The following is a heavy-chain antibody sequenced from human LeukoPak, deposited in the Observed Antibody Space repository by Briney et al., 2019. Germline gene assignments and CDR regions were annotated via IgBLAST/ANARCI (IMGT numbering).Heavy chain of an antibody. D-gene: IGHD3-10*01. Sequence: SETLSLTCSVSDYSISSGYYWGWIRQPPGKGLEWIGSIYHSGSTYYNPSLKSRVTISVDTSKNQFSLKLTSVTAADTAVYYCARWQLLWFGELFDYWGQGTLVTVSS. CDR3: ARWQLLWFGELFDY. J-gene: IGHJ4*02. CDR2: IYHSGST. CDR1: DYSISSGYY. V-gene: IGHV4-38-2*01.